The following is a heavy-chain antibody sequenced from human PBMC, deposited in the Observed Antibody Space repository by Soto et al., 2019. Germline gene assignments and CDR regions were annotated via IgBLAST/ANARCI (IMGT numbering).Heavy chain of an antibody. CDR2: ISSSSSYI. CDR3: ASSTRPVTLAWRY. J-gene: IGHJ4*02. D-gene: IGHD3-3*02. V-gene: IGHV3-21*01. CDR1: GFTFSSYS. Sequence: EVQLVASGGGLVKPGASLRLSCAASGFTFSSYSMNWVRQAPGKGLEWGACISSSSSYIYYADSVKGRFTISRDNDKNSLYPQMNTGRAEDTAVYYCASSTRPVTLAWRYLGQGTLGTVTP.